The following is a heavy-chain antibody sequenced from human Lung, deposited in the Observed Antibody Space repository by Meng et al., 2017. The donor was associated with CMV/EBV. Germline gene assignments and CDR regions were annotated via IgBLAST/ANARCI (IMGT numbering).Heavy chain of an antibody. J-gene: IGHJ4*02. CDR3: ARAGYDSSGYYPQPFDY. D-gene: IGHD3-22*01. Sequence: VSSGAEVKKPGASVRVSCKASGKTLTSYAMHWVRQAPGQRLEWMGWINAGNGNTKYSQRFQGRVTITRDTSASTAYMELSSLRSEDTTVYYCARAGYDSSGYYPQPFDYWGQGTLVTVSS. CDR2: INAGNGNT. CDR1: GKTLTSYA. V-gene: IGHV1-3*01.